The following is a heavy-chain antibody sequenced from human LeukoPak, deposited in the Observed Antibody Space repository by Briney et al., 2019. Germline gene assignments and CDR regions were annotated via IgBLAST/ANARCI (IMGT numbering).Heavy chain of an antibody. CDR3: ARGELVDSWIILFDY. CDR2: IIPIFGTA. Sequence: ASVKVSCKASGGTFSSYAISWVRQAPGQGLEWMGGIIPIFGTANYAQKFQGRVTITADESTSTAYMELSSLRSEDTAVYYCARGELVDSWIILFDYWGQGTLVTVSS. CDR1: GGTFSSYA. V-gene: IGHV1-69*13. J-gene: IGHJ4*02. D-gene: IGHD3-3*01.